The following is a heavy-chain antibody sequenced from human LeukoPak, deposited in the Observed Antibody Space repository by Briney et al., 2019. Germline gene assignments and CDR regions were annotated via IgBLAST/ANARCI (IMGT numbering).Heavy chain of an antibody. CDR1: GGSISGYY. J-gene: IGHJ4*02. D-gene: IGHD2-8*01. CDR2: INHSGST. Sequence: PSETLSLTCTVSGGSISGYYWSWIRQPPGKGLEWIGEINHSGSTNYNPSLKSRVTISVDTSKNQFSLKLSSVTAADTAVYYCARRGPARVLMVYAIRGHFDYWGQGTLVTVSS. V-gene: IGHV4-34*01. CDR3: ARRGPARVLMVYAIRGHFDY.